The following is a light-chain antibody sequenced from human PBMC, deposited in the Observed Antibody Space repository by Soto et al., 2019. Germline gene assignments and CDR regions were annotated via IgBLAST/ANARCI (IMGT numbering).Light chain of an antibody. CDR3: QQISSIPPA. J-gene: IGKJ4*01. CDR2: DAS. CDR1: RNIKTS. V-gene: IGKV1-12*01. Sequence: DIQMTQSPSSVSASVGDRVTISCRASRNIKTSLAWYQQRPGKGPELLIYDASTLQSGVPSRISGSGSGTESTLTISRLQPEDFATFYCQQISSIPPAFGGGTKVAI.